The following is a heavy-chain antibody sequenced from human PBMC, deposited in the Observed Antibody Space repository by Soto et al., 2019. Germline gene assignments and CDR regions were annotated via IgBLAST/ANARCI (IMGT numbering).Heavy chain of an antibody. Sequence: SQTLSLTCAISGDSVSSNIVTWDWIRQSPSRGLEWLGRTYYRSQWFNDYAVSVKSRMTINADTSKNQFSLQLNYVTPEDTAVYYCARLIGTSLFVVRGQRSSVTGSS. D-gene: IGHD2-2*01. CDR1: GDSVSSNIVT. CDR2: TYYRSQWFN. J-gene: IGHJ4*02. CDR3: ARLIGTSLFVV. V-gene: IGHV6-1*01.